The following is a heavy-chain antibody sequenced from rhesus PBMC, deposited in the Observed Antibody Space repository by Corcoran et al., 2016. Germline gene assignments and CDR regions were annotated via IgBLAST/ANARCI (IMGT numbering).Heavy chain of an antibody. D-gene: IGHD5-24*01. V-gene: IGHV4-147*01. J-gene: IGHJ4*01. CDR1: GASISRNY. Sequence: QVQLQESGPGLVKPSATLPRTCAVSGASISRNYWTWIRQRPGQGLEWIGYTYGASGSTSYNPSLKTRVTISTDTSKNQFSLRLTALTAADTAVYYCSRGAWDIQGFDYWGQGVLVTVSS. CDR2: TYGASGST. CDR3: SRGAWDIQGFDY.